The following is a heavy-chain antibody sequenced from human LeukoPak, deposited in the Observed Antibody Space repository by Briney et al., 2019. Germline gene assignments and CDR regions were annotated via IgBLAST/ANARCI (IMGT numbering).Heavy chain of an antibody. CDR3: ARELDIVVVPTGPFDY. V-gene: IGHV3-21*01. Sequence: GGSLRLSCAASGFTLSSYSMNWVRQAPGKGLEWVSSISSSSSYIYYADSVKGRFTISRDNAKNSLYLQMNSLRAEDTAVYYCARELDIVVVPTGPFDYWGQGTLVTVSS. D-gene: IGHD2-2*03. CDR1: GFTLSSYS. CDR2: ISSSSSYI. J-gene: IGHJ4*02.